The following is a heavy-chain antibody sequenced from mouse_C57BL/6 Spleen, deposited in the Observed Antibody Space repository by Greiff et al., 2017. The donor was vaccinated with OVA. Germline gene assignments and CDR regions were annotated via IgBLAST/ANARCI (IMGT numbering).Heavy chain of an antibody. Sequence: VQLQQSGPELVKPGASVKISCKASGYSFTGYYMNWVKQSPEKSLEWIGEINPSTGGTTYNQKFKAKATLTVDKSSSTAYMQLKSLTSEDSAVYYCARSDGYYAAYWGQGTLVTVSA. D-gene: IGHD2-3*01. CDR1: GYSFTGYY. CDR3: ARSDGYYAAY. V-gene: IGHV1-42*01. J-gene: IGHJ3*01. CDR2: INPSTGGT.